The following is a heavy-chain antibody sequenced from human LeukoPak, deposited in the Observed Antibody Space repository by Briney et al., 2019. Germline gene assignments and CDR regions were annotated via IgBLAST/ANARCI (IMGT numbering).Heavy chain of an antibody. D-gene: IGHD3-22*01. CDR3: AIALSMIVVVTHAFDI. V-gene: IGHV1-2*02. CDR2: INPNSGGT. CDR1: GYTFTSYY. Sequence: ASVKVSCKASGYTFTSYYMHWVRQAPGQGLEWMGWINPNSGGTNYAQKFQGRVTMTRDTSISTAYMELSRLRSDDTAVYYCAIALSMIVVVTHAFDIWGQGTMVTVSS. J-gene: IGHJ3*02.